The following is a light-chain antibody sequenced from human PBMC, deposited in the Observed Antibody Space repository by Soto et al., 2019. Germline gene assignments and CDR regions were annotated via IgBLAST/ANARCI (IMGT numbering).Light chain of an antibody. Sequence: EIVLTQSPGTLSLSPGERATLSCRASQSVSSNYLAWYQQKPGQAPRLLILGASSRATGIPDRFSGSGSGTDFTLSISRLEPEDFAVYHCHQYGSSPGTFGQGNKVEIK. V-gene: IGKV3-20*01. CDR2: GAS. CDR3: HQYGSSPGT. J-gene: IGKJ1*01. CDR1: QSVSSNY.